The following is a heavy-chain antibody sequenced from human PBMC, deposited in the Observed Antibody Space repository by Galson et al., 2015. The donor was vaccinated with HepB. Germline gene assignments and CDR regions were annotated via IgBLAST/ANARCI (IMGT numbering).Heavy chain of an antibody. CDR2: ISAYNGNT. V-gene: IGHV1-18*01. Sequence: SVKVSCKASGYTFTTYSISWARQAPGQGLEWMGWISAYNGNTNYAQKLQGRVTMTTDTSTSTAYMELRSLRSDDTAVYYCARAPYPPITSWPHHDPNWFDPWGQGTLVTVSS. CDR1: GYTFTTYS. J-gene: IGHJ5*02. CDR3: ARAPYPPITSWPHHDPNWFDP. D-gene: IGHD3-10*01.